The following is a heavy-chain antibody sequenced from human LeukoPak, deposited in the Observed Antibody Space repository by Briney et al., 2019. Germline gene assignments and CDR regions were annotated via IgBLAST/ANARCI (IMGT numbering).Heavy chain of an antibody. D-gene: IGHD2-15*01. V-gene: IGHV3-23*01. CDR1: GFTFSSYA. CDR2: ISGSGGST. J-gene: IGHJ4*02. Sequence: GGSLRLSCTASGFTFSSYALSWVRQAPGKGLEWASAISGSGGSTYYAASVKGRFSISRANYKNTLYLQMNSLRAEDTAVYYCARDGGGYQFAYWGQGTLVTVSS. CDR3: ARDGGGYQFAY.